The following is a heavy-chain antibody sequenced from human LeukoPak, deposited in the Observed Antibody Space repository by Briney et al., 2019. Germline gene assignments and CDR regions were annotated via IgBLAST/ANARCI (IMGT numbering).Heavy chain of an antibody. CDR1: GFTFSSYG. CDR2: ISVYGTTA. CDR3: AKDRVDGSGSQFDS. V-gene: IGHV3-23*01. J-gene: IGHJ4*02. Sequence: AGGSLRLSCVASGFTFSSYGISWLRQAPGKGLEWVSDISVYGTTAYAESVKGRFTISRDNAMDTLYLQMNSLRADDTAVYYCAKDRVDGSGSQFDSWGQGSLVIVSS. D-gene: IGHD3-10*01.